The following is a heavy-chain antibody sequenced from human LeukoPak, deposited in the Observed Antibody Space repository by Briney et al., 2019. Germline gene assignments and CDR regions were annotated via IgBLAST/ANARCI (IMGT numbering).Heavy chain of an antibody. V-gene: IGHV3-21*01. CDR2: ISSSSSYI. CDR1: GFTFSSYS. CDR3: ARAVAENWFDP. J-gene: IGHJ5*02. D-gene: IGHD6-19*01. Sequence: GGSLRLSCAASGFTFSSYSMNWVRQAPGKGLKWVSSISSSSSYIYYADSVKGRFTISRDNAKNSVYLQMNSLRAEDTALYYCARAVAENWFDPWGQGTLVTVSS.